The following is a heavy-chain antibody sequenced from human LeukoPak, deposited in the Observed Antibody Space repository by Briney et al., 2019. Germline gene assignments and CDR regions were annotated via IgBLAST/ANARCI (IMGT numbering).Heavy chain of an antibody. V-gene: IGHV4-34*01. D-gene: IGHD2-2*02. CDR1: GGSFSGYY. CDR2: INHSGST. J-gene: IGHJ4*02. Sequence: SETLSLTCALYGGSFSGYYWSWIRQPPGTGLEWIGGINHSGSTNYNPSLKSRVTISVDTTKNQFSLKLSSVTAADTAVYYCARERRYCSSTSCYRSVFDYWGQGTLVTVSS. CDR3: ARERRYCSSTSCYRSVFDY.